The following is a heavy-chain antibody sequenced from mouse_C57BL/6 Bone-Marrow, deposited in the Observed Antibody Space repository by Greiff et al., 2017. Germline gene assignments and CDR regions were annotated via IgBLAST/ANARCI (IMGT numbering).Heavy chain of an antibody. J-gene: IGHJ3*01. CDR3: ARSGSYSNYFAWFAY. D-gene: IGHD2-5*01. V-gene: IGHV1-81*01. CDR1: GYTFTSYG. Sequence: VQLQQSGAELARPGASVKLSCKASGYTFTSYGISWVKQRTGQGLEWIGEIYPRSGHTYYNEKFTGKATLTADKSSSTAYMELRSLTSEDSAVYFCARSGSYSNYFAWFAYWGQGTLVTVAA. CDR2: IYPRSGHT.